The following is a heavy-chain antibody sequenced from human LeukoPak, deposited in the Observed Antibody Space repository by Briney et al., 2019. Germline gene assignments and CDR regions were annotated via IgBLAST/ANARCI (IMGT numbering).Heavy chain of an antibody. V-gene: IGHV3-30*04. J-gene: IGHJ4*02. CDR1: GFTFSSYA. CDR3: ASGVTTPTSFDY. Sequence: GRSLRLSCAASGFTFSSYAMHWVRQAPGKGLKWVAVISYDGSNKYYADSVKGRFTISRDNSKNTLYLQMNSLRAEDTAVYYCASGVTTPTSFDYWGQGTLVTVSS. D-gene: IGHD4-11*01. CDR2: ISYDGSNK.